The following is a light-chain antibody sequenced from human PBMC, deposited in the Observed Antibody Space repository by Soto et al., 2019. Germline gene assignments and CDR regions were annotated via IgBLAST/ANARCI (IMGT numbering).Light chain of an antibody. CDR2: DVT. J-gene: IGLJ1*01. CDR1: SSDVGGYDY. CDR3: CSCAGGYTYV. V-gene: IGLV2-11*01. Sequence: QSALTQPRSVSGSPGQSVAISCTGTSSDVGGYDYVSWYQQYPGEAPKVMIYDVTKRPSGVPDRFSGSKSGNTASLTISGLQAEDEADYYCCSCAGGYTYVFGSGTKVTVL.